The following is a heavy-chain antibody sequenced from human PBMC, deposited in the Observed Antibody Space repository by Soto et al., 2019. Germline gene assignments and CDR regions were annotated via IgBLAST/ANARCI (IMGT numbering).Heavy chain of an antibody. J-gene: IGHJ5*02. CDR1: GGTFSSYA. D-gene: IGHD4-17*01. V-gene: IGHV1-69*13. CDR2: IIPIFGTA. CDR3: ARAESPCYGDYARCNWFDP. Sequence: ASVKVSCKASGGTFSSYAISWVRQAPGQGLEWMGGIIPIFGTANYAQKFQGRVTITADESTSTAYMELSSLRSEDTAVYYCARAESPCYGDYARCNWFDPWGQGTLVTVSS.